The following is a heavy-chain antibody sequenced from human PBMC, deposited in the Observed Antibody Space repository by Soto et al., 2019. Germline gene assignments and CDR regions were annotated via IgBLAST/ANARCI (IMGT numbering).Heavy chain of an antibody. CDR2: IIPIFGTA. D-gene: IGHD2-15*01. Sequence: QVQLVQSGAEVKKPGSSVKVSCKASGGTFSSYAISWVRQAPGQGLEWMGGIIPIFGTANSAQKFQGRVTITADESTSTAYMELSSLRSEDTAVYYCARDRGYCSGGSCYPTNYYYYGMDVWGQGTTVTVSS. CDR3: ARDRGYCSGGSCYPTNYYYYGMDV. CDR1: GGTFSSYA. J-gene: IGHJ6*02. V-gene: IGHV1-69*01.